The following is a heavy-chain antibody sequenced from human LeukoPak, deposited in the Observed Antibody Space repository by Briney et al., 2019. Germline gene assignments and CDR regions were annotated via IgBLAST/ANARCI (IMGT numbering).Heavy chain of an antibody. CDR2: MNPNSGNT. Sequence: ASVKVSCKASGYTFTSYDINWVRQATGRGVEWMGWMNPNSGNTGYAQNFQGRVTITRNTSISTAYMELSSLRSEDTAVYYCARWSVLRYSRDAFDIWGQGTMVTVSS. V-gene: IGHV1-8*03. CDR1: GYTFTSYD. D-gene: IGHD1-1*01. CDR3: ARWSVLRYSRDAFDI. J-gene: IGHJ3*02.